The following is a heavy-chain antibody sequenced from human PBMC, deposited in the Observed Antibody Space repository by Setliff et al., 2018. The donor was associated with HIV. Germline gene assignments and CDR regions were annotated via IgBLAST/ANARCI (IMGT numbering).Heavy chain of an antibody. CDR3: AGGTYYYDSSGYYLLPGAFDI. CDR1: GGTFSSYA. V-gene: IGHV1-69*05. CDR2: IIPIFGTA. Sequence: GASVKVSCKASGGTFSSYAISWVRQAPGQGLEWMGGIIPIFGTANYAQKFQGRVTITTDESTSTAYMELSSLRSEDTAVYYCAGGTYYYDSSGYYLLPGAFDIWGQGTMVTVSS. J-gene: IGHJ3*02. D-gene: IGHD3-22*01.